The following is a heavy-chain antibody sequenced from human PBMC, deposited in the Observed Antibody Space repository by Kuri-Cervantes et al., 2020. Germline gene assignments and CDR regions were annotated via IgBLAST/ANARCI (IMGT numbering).Heavy chain of an antibody. J-gene: IGHJ4*02. CDR1: GGSISSSSYY. CDR2: IYYSGSN. CDR3: ARLFVDYYDSSGYVGF. D-gene: IGHD3-22*01. V-gene: IGHV4-39*01. Sequence: SESLSLTCTVSGGSISSSSYYWGWIRQPPGKGLEWVGSIYYSGSNYYNSSLKSRVIISVDTSKNQFSLKLSSVTAADTAVYYCARLFVDYYDSSGYVGFWGQGTLVTVSS.